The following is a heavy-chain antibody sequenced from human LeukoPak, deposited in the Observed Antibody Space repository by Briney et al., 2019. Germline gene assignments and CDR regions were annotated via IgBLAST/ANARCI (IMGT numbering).Heavy chain of an antibody. CDR3: ARLYGYTYGHGGMDV. V-gene: IGHV4-59*08. CDR1: GGSINNYY. CDR2: THDSGTT. D-gene: IGHD5-18*01. Sequence: SETLSLTCTVSGGSINNYYWSWIRQPPGEGLEWIGYTHDSGTTNYNPSLKTRVTISVDTSKIQFSLNLTSVTAADTAAYYCARLYGYTYGHGGMDVWGQGTTVTVSS. J-gene: IGHJ6*02.